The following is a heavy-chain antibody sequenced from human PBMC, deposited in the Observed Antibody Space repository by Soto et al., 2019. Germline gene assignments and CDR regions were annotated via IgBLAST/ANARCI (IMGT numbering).Heavy chain of an antibody. Sequence: GGSLRLSCAASGFTFSNYGMHWVRQAPGKGLEWVAVISNDGSDKYYAGSVKGRFTISRDNSKNTLYLQMNSLRAEDTAIYYCAKGPHDFWSGYYDYWGQGTLVTVSS. CDR2: ISNDGSDK. J-gene: IGHJ4*02. CDR3: AKGPHDFWSGYYDY. V-gene: IGHV3-30*18. D-gene: IGHD3-3*01. CDR1: GFTFSNYG.